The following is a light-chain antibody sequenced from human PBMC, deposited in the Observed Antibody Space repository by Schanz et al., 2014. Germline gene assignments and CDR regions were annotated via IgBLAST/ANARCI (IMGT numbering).Light chain of an antibody. V-gene: IGKV3-20*01. Sequence: ELVLTQSPGTLSLSPGERATLSCRATESIGNNLLWFQQKPGQAPRLLIYGASTRATGIPARFSGSGSGTEFTLTISRLEPEDFAVYYCQQYGSSPNTFGQGTKLEIK. CDR3: QQYGSSPNT. J-gene: IGKJ2*01. CDR1: ESIGNN. CDR2: GAS.